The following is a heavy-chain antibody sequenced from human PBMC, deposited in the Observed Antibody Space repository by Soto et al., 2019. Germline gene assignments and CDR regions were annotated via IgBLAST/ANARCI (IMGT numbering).Heavy chain of an antibody. CDR2: INPSGGST. CDR1: VYTITRYY. D-gene: IGHD1-20*01. V-gene: IGHV1-46*01. Sequence: LLNGYRKASVYTITRYYMHWVRHKPGQGRAWKRIINPSGGSTSYAKTFQGRVTMTRDTSTSTVYMELISLRSEDTAVYYCARVLNWNHASAVDIWGQVTMVT. CDR3: ARVLNWNHASAVDI. J-gene: IGHJ3*02.